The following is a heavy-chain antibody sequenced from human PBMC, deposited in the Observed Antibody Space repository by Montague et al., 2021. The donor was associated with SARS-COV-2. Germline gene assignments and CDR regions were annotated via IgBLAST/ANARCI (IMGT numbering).Heavy chain of an antibody. CDR1: GFTFSSYG. CDR2: ISYDGSNK. V-gene: IGHV3-30*18. CDR3: AKDFHPMIVVVITRYYYYGMDV. J-gene: IGHJ6*02. Sequence: SLRLSCAASGFTFSSYGMHWVRQAPGKGLEWVAVISYDGSNKYYADSVKGRFTISRDNSKNTLYLQMNSLRAGDTAVYYCAKDFHPMIVVVITRYYYYGMDVWGQGTTVTVSS. D-gene: IGHD3-22*01.